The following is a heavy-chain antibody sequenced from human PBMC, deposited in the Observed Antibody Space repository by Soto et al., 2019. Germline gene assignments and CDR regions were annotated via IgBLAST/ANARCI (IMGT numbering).Heavy chain of an antibody. V-gene: IGHV4-39*01. CDR2: IYYSGST. CDR3: ATVDGLGVVTPFMDY. CDR1: GGSISSSRYR. J-gene: IGHJ4*02. Sequence: QLQLQESGPGLVKPSETLSLICTVSGGSISSSRYRWGWVRQPPGKGLEWIGTIYYSGSTHYNPSPKSRVTISVDTSKSQFSLRLNPVTAADTAVYYCATVDGLGVVTPFMDYWGQGTLVTVSS. D-gene: IGHD3-3*01.